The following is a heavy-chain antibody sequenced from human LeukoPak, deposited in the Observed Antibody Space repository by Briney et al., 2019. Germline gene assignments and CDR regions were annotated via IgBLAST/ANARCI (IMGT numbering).Heavy chain of an antibody. V-gene: IGHV1-18*01. J-gene: IGHJ4*02. CDR1: GYTFTSYG. D-gene: IGHD6-6*01. Sequence: GPVKVSCKASGYTFTSYGISWVRQAPGQGLEWMGWISAYNGNTNYAQKLQGRVTMTTDTSTSTAYMELRSLRSDDTAVYYRARDPKGYSSSSAPDYWGQGTLVTVSS. CDR3: ARDPKGYSSSSAPDY. CDR2: ISAYNGNT.